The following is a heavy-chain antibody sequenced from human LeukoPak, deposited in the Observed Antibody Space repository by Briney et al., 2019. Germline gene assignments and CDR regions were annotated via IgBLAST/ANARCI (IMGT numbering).Heavy chain of an antibody. CDR1: GGSNRKYC. J-gene: IGHJ5*02. D-gene: IGHD5-24*01. CDR3: ARRRAEGGNNGHDNWFDP. Sequence: PSEAPSPPPPFSGGSNRKYCWGLIPPPPREGLGLIGSFFYSGSNNYNPSLKSRVTISIDTSKNQFSLKLNSVTAADTAVYYCARRRAEGGNNGHDNWFDPWGQGGLVTVSS. V-gene: IGHV4-59*08. CDR2: FFYSGSN.